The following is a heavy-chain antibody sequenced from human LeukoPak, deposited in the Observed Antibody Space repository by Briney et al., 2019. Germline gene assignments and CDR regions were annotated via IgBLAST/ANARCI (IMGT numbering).Heavy chain of an antibody. Sequence: GGSLRLSCAASGFTFRSYWIYWVRQAPGKGLVYVSRINNDGGGTTYTDSVKGRFTISRDNGKNGVYLQMNSLRPDDTAMYYCARGGPDHAFDIWGQGTMVTVSS. CDR1: GFTFRSYW. V-gene: IGHV3-74*03. J-gene: IGHJ3*02. CDR2: INNDGGGT. CDR3: ARGGPDHAFDI. D-gene: IGHD1-14*01.